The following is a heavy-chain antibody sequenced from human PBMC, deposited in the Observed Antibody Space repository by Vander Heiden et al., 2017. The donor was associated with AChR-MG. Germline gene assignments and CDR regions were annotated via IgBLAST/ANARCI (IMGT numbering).Heavy chain of an antibody. Sequence: QVQLVQSGAEVKKPGSSVKVSCKASGGTFSSYAISWVRQAPGQGLEWMGGIIPIFGTANYAQKFQGRVTITADESTSTAYMELSSLRSEDTAVYYWARDGQLAGDYYYYYYMDVWGKGTTVTVSS. D-gene: IGHD6-6*01. CDR2: IIPIFGTA. CDR3: ARDGQLAGDYYYYYYMDV. V-gene: IGHV1-69*01. CDR1: GGTFSSYA. J-gene: IGHJ6*03.